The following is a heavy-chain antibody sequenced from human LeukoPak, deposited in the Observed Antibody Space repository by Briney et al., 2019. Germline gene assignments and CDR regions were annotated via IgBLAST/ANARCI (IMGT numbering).Heavy chain of an antibody. CDR1: GGSISSSSYY. D-gene: IGHD6-13*01. Sequence: SETLSLTCTVSGGSISSSSYYWGWIRQPPGKGLEWIGSIYYSGSTYYNPSLKSRVTISVDTSKNQFSLKLSSVTAADTAVYYCARHHSSSVDDAFDIWGQGTMVTASS. CDR3: ARHHSSSVDDAFDI. J-gene: IGHJ3*02. V-gene: IGHV4-39*01. CDR2: IYYSGST.